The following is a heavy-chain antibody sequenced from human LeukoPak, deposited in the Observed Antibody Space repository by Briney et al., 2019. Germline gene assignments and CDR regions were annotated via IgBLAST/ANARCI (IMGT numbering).Heavy chain of an antibody. CDR1: GYTFTSYD. J-gene: IGHJ5*02. V-gene: IGHV1-8*01. D-gene: IGHD1-7*01. Sequence: ASVKVSCKASGYTFTSYDINWVRQATGQGLEWMGWMNPNSGNTGYAQKFQGRVTMTRNTSISTAYMELSSLRSEDTAVYYCARGRLELLKRWLDPWGQGTLVTVSS. CDR3: ARGRLELLKRWLDP. CDR2: MNPNSGNT.